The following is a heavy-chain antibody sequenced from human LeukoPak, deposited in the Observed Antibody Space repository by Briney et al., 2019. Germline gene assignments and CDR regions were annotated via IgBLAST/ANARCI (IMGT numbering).Heavy chain of an antibody. V-gene: IGHV1-18*01. J-gene: IGHJ4*02. D-gene: IGHD3-22*01. Sequence: ASVKVSCKASGYTFTSYGISWVRQAPGQGLEWMGWIGAYNGNTNYAQKLQGRVTMTTDTSTSTAYMELRSLRSDDTAVYYCARTHDYYDSSGYCGYWGQGTLVTVSS. CDR3: ARTHDYYDSSGYCGY. CDR2: IGAYNGNT. CDR1: GYTFTSYG.